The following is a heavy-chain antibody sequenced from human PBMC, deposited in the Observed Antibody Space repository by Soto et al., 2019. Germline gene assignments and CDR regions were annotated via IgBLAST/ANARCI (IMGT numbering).Heavy chain of an antibody. Sequence: GESLKISCKGSGYSFTIYWIAWVRQMPGKGLEWMGIISPADSDTKYSPSLQGQVSISADKSISIASLQWSSLKASDTAMYYCARLIGVVTASYYFDYWGQGTLVTVSS. D-gene: IGHD2-21*02. CDR1: GYSFTIYW. J-gene: IGHJ4*02. V-gene: IGHV5-51*01. CDR3: ARLIGVVTASYYFDY. CDR2: ISPADSDT.